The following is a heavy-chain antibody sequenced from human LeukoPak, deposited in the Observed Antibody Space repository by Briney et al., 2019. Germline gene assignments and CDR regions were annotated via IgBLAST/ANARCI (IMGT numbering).Heavy chain of an antibody. CDR3: ARAKVVATMSYYYMDV. CDR1: GGSISSGDYY. D-gene: IGHD5-12*01. J-gene: IGHJ6*03. CDR2: IYYSGST. V-gene: IGHV4-30-4*08. Sequence: PSETLSLTCTVSGGSISSGDYYWSWIRQPPGKGLEWIGYIYYSGSTYYNPSLKSRVTISVDTSKNQFSLKLSSVTAADTAVYYCARAKVVATMSYYYMDVWGKGTTVTVSS.